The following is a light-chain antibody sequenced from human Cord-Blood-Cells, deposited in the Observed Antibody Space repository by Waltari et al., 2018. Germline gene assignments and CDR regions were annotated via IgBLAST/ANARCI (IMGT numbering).Light chain of an antibody. CDR2: DVN. CDR3: SSYTSSSTVV. J-gene: IGLJ2*01. V-gene: IGLV2-14*01. CDR1: SSNVGGYNY. Sequence: QSALTQPASVSGSPGQSITIACTGTSSNVGGYNYVTWYQQHPGKAPKLMIYDVNNRPSGVSNRSSGSKSGNTASLTISGLQAEDAADYYCSSYTSSSTVVFGGGTKLTVL.